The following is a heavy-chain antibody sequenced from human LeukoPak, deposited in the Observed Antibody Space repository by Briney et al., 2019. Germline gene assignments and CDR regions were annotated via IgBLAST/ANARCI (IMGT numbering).Heavy chain of an antibody. V-gene: IGHV3-23*01. CDR3: AKAYNDILTGDHS. CDR2: ISGSGSST. Sequence: GGSLRLSCAASGFTFSSYAVSWGRPAPGKGLEWVSGISGSGSSTYYADSVKGRFTISRDNSKNTLSLQMNSLRAEDTAVYYCAKAYNDILTGDHSWGQGTLVTVSS. D-gene: IGHD3-9*01. J-gene: IGHJ4*02. CDR1: GFTFSSYA.